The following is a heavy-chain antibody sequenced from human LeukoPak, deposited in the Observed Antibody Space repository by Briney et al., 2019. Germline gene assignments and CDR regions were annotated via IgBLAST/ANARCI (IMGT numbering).Heavy chain of an antibody. CDR2: ISSSSSYI. V-gene: IGHV3-21*01. CDR1: GFTFSNYA. D-gene: IGHD3-10*01. J-gene: IGHJ4*02. CDR3: ANSRRGIGFGELFLCDY. Sequence: GGSLRLSCAASGFTFSNYAMSWVRQAPGKGLEWVSSISSSSSYIYYADSVKGRFTISRDNAKNSLYLQMNSLRAEDTAVYYCANSRRGIGFGELFLCDYWGQGTLVTVSS.